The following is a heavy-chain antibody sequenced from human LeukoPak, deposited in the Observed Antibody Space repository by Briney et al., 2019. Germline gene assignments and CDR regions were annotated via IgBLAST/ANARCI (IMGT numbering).Heavy chain of an antibody. V-gene: IGHV3-23*01. CDR3: AKDNGDWVGAFDI. Sequence: GGSLRLSCAASGFTFSSNAMSWVRQAPGKGLEWVSGISGGGGSTYYADFVKGRFTISRDNSKNTLYLQMNSLRAEDTAVYYCAKDNGDWVGAFDIWGQGTMVTVSS. D-gene: IGHD3/OR15-3a*01. CDR2: ISGGGGST. J-gene: IGHJ3*02. CDR1: GFTFSSNA.